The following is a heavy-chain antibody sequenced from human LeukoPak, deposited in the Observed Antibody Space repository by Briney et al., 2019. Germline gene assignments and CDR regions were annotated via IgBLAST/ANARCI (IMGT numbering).Heavy chain of an antibody. CDR2: IYPGDSDT. V-gene: IGHV5-51*01. CDR3: ARGGIVVVPAAIGEKPMDV. D-gene: IGHD2-2*01. Sequence: GESLKISCKGSGYSFTSYWIGWVRQMPGKGLEWMGIIYPGDSDTRYSPSFQGQVTISADKSISTAYLQWSSLKASDTAMYYCARGGIVVVPAAIGEKPMDVWGKGTTVTVSS. J-gene: IGHJ6*03. CDR1: GYSFTSYW.